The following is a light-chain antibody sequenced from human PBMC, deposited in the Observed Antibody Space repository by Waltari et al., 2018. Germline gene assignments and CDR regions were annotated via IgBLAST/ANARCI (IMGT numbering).Light chain of an antibody. Sequence: SYELTQPSSVSVSPGQTARITCSGDVLAKKYARWFQQKPGQAPLVVIYKDSERPSGIPERFSGASSGTTVTLTVSGAQVDDEDDYYCYSAADNSLVFGGGTKLTVL. CDR1: VLAKKY. J-gene: IGLJ2*01. CDR2: KDS. CDR3: YSAADNSLV. V-gene: IGLV3-27*01.